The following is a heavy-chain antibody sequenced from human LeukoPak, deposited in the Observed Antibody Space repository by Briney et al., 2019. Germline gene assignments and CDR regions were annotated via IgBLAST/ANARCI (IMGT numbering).Heavy chain of an antibody. D-gene: IGHD3-3*01. Sequence: SETLSLTXAVYGGSFSGYYWSWIRQPPGKGLEWIGEINHSGSTNYNPSLKSRVTISVDTSKNQFSLKLSSVTAADTAVYYCARAGVGDFWSGKGAFDYWGQGTLVTVSS. J-gene: IGHJ4*02. CDR3: ARAGVGDFWSGKGAFDY. CDR2: INHSGST. CDR1: GGSFSGYY. V-gene: IGHV4-34*01.